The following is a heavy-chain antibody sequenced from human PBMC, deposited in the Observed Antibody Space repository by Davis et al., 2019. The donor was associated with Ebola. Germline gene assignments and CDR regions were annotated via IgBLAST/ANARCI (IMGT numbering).Heavy chain of an antibody. J-gene: IGHJ5*02. CDR2: IIPIFGTA. V-gene: IGHV1-69*06. D-gene: IGHD3-3*01. CDR1: GYTFTSYA. Sequence: SVKVSCKASGYTFTSYAISWVRQAPGQGLEWLGGIIPIFGTANYAQKFQGRVTITADKSTSTAYMELSSLRSEDTAVYYCAREDGGRFLGNYNWFDPWGQGTLVTVSS. CDR3: AREDGGRFLGNYNWFDP.